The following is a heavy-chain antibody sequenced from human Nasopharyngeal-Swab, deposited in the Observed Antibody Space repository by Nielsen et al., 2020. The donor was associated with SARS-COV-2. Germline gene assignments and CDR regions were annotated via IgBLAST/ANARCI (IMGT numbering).Heavy chain of an antibody. CDR2: ISSSSSTI. D-gene: IGHD4-17*01. CDR3: ARDGLATVTNVFYWYFDL. CDR1: GFTFSSYS. V-gene: IGHV3-48*02. Sequence: GESLKISCAASGFTFSSYSMNWVRQVPGKGLEWVSYISSSSSTIYYADSVKGRFTISRDNAKNSLYLQMNSLRDEDTAVYYCARDGLATVTNVFYWYFDLWGRGTLVTVSS. J-gene: IGHJ2*01.